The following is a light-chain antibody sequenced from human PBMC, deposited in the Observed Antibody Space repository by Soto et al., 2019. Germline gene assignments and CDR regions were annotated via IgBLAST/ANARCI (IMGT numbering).Light chain of an antibody. CDR3: QPYNNWPGT. J-gene: IGKJ1*01. CDR1: QSVSGN. CDR2: GAS. Sequence: EIVMTQSPATLSVSPGERATLSCRASQSVSGNLAWYQQKPGQAPRRLIYGASTRATGIPPRFSGSGSGTEFTLTISTPQTEDSAVHYSQPYNNWPGTFGQGTKVDIK. V-gene: IGKV3-15*01.